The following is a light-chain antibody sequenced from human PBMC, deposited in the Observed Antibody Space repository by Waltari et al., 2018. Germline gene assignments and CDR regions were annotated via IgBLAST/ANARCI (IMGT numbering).Light chain of an antibody. Sequence: VLTQSPGTLSLSPGEIATLPCRASQSLTKRYLAWYQQKPGQAPRLLIYGASSRAVGIPDRFSGSGSGKDFTLNISRLEPEDSAVYYCQQYGSSILYTFGQGTKLEIK. V-gene: IGKV3-20*01. CDR2: GAS. J-gene: IGKJ2*01. CDR3: QQYGSSILYT. CDR1: QSLTKRY.